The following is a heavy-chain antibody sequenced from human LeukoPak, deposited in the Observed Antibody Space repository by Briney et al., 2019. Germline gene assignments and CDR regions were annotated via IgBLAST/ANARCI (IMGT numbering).Heavy chain of an antibody. V-gene: IGHV3-7*01. CDR3: ARHSGSYYDH. CDR2: IKQDGSEK. CDR1: GFTFSTYW. J-gene: IGHJ4*02. D-gene: IGHD1-26*01. Sequence: GGSLRLSCAASGFTFSTYWMSWVRQAPGKGLEWVANIKQDGSEKYYVDSVEGRFTISRDNTKNSLYLQMNSLRAEDTAVYYCARHSGSYYDHWGQGTLVTVSS.